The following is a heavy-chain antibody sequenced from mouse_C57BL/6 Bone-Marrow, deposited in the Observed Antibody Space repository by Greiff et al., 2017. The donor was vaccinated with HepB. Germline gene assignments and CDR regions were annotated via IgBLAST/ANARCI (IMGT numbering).Heavy chain of an antibody. D-gene: IGHD1-1*01. V-gene: IGHV1-22*01. J-gene: IGHJ2*01. CDR3: ARPELLRSYYFDY. Sequence: EVQLQQSGPELVKPGASVKMSCKASGYTFTDYNMHWVKQSHGKSLEWIGYINPNNGGTSYNQKFKGKATLTVNKSSSTAYMELRSLTSEDSAVYYCARPELLRSYYFDYWGQGTTLTVSS. CDR2: INPNNGGT. CDR1: GYTFTDYN.